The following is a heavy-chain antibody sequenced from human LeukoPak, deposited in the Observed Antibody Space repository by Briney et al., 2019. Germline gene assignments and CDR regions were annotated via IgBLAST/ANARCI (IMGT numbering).Heavy chain of an antibody. CDR1: GFTFSSHW. V-gene: IGHV3-74*03. J-gene: IGHJ4*02. D-gene: IGHD3-9*01. CDR2: INGDGSNT. Sequence: GGSLRLSCAASGFTFSSHWMHWVRQAPGKGLVWVSRINGDGSNTTYADSVKGRFTISRDNAKNTLYLQMNSLRAEDTAVYYCAKDATASPYFHWFDNWGQGTQVIVSS. CDR3: AKDATASPYFHWFDN.